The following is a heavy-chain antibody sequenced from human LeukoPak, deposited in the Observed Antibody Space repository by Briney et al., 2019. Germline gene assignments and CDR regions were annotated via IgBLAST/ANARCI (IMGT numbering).Heavy chain of an antibody. Sequence: SETLSLTCTVSGGSISSSSYYWGWIRQPPGKGLEWIGSIYYSGSTYYNPSLKSRVTISVDTSKNQFSLKLSSVTAADTAVYYCARDIVVVVAATRGSYYYGMDVWGHGTTVTVSS. CDR3: ARDIVVVVAATRGSYYYGMDV. V-gene: IGHV4-39*01. D-gene: IGHD2-15*01. CDR1: GGSISSSSYY. J-gene: IGHJ6*02. CDR2: IYYSGST.